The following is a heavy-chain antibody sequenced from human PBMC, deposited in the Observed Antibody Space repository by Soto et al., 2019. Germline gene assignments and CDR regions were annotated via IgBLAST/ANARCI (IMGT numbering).Heavy chain of an antibody. CDR1: GYTFTSYD. J-gene: IGHJ6*03. CDR2: MNPNSGNT. V-gene: IGHV1-8*01. CDR3: ARGLSSSWYDYYYYMDV. Sequence: GASVKVSCKASGYTFTSYDINWVRQATGQGLEWIVWMNPNSGNTGYVQKFQGRVTMTRNTSISTAYMELSSLRSEDTAVYYCARGLSSSWYDYYYYMDVWGKGTTVTVSS. D-gene: IGHD6-13*01.